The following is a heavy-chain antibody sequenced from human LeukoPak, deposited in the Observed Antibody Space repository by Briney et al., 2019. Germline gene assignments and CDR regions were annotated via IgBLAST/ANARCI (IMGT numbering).Heavy chain of an antibody. CDR3: AKDPQQGYYGSGSYYQDS. Sequence: GGSLRLSCAASGFTFSNAWMSWVRQAPGKGLEWVSAISGSGGSTYYADSVKGRFTISRDNSKNTLYLQMNSLRAEDSAVYYCAKDPQQGYYGSGSYYQDSWGQGTLVTVSS. J-gene: IGHJ4*02. D-gene: IGHD3-10*01. CDR2: ISGSGGST. CDR1: GFTFSNAW. V-gene: IGHV3-23*01.